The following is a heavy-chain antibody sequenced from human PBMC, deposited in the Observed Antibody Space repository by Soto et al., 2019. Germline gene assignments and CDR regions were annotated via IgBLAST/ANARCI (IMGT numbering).Heavy chain of an antibody. D-gene: IGHD3-22*01. Sequence: GSLRLSCAASGFTFSNYPMHWVRQAPGKGLEWVAVISYDGSNKYYADSVKGRFTISRDTSKNTLYLQMNSLRAEDTAIYYCARDRGITLKVVLDYGMDVWGQGTTVTVSS. J-gene: IGHJ6*02. CDR3: ARDRGITLKVVLDYGMDV. CDR1: GFTFSNYP. CDR2: ISYDGSNK. V-gene: IGHV3-30-3*01.